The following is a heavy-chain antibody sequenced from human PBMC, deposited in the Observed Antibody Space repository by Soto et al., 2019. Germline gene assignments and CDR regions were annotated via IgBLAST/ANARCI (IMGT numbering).Heavy chain of an antibody. CDR3: ARSRPYSGIDY. CDR1: GFTFISYA. J-gene: IGHJ4*02. Sequence: EVQLLESGGGLGQPGGSLRLSCATSGFTFISYAVNWVRQAPGKGLQWVSGISSGAGNTYYADSVEGRFTISRDTSKNTVVLELNNLRAEDTAIYYCARSRPYSGIDYWGQGTLVTFSS. CDR2: ISSGAGNT. V-gene: IGHV3-23*01. D-gene: IGHD3-10*01.